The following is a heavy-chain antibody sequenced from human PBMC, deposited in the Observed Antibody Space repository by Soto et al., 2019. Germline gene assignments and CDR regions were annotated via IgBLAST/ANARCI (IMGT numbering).Heavy chain of an antibody. CDR3: ARGSDSSYYYYYYGMDV. Sequence: QVQLVESGGGVVQPGRSLRLSCAASGFTFSSYGMHWVRQAPGKGLERVAVIWYDGSNKYYADSGKGRFTISRDNSKTTLYLQMHSLRAEDTAVYYCARGSDSSYYYYYYGMDVWGQGTTVTVSS. V-gene: IGHV3-33*01. D-gene: IGHD2-21*02. CDR2: IWYDGSNK. CDR1: GFTFSSYG. J-gene: IGHJ6*02.